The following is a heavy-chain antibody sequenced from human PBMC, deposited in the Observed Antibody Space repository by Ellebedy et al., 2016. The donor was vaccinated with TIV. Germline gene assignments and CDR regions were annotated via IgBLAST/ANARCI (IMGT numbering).Heavy chain of an antibody. J-gene: IGHJ4*02. CDR1: GFTFSRYD. V-gene: IGHV3-13*01. Sequence: GGSLTLSXAASGFTFSRYDMHWVRQAPGKGLEWVSSIGTAGDTYYPGSVKGRFTISRENDKNSFYLQMNSLRAGDTAVYYCATSGASSGWDAIADWGQGTLVTVSS. D-gene: IGHD6-19*01. CDR2: IGTAGDT. CDR3: ATSGASSGWDAIAD.